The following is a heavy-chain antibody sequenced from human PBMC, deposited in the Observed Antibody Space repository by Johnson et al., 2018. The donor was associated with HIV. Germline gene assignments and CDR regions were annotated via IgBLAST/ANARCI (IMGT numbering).Heavy chain of an antibody. CDR3: ARDDLRDTGAFDI. D-gene: IGHD2-8*02. J-gene: IGHJ3*02. CDR2: ITGSGTVV. CDR1: GFTFSDYY. Sequence: QVQLVESGGGLVKPGGSLRLSCAASGFTFSDYYMSWIRQAPGKGLEWVSYITGSGTVVYYADSVKGRFTISRDNSKNTLYLQMNSLRAEDTAVYYCARDDLRDTGAFDIWGQGTMVTVSS. V-gene: IGHV3-11*04.